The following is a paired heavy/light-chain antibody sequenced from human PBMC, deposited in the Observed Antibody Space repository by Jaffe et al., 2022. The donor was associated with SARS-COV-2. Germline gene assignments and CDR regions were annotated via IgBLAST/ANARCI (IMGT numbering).Light chain of an antibody. CDR2: DVS. Sequence: QSALTQPASVSGSPGQSITISCTGTSSDIGAYNYVSWYQQHPGKAPKLMIYDVSSRPSGVSNRFSASKSGNRASLTISGLQAEDEADYYCSSYTGSSTLEVFGTGTKVTVL. CDR1: SSDIGAYNY. CDR3: SSYTGSSTLEV. J-gene: IGLJ1*01. V-gene: IGLV2-14*01.
Heavy chain of an antibody. CDR3: ARGGYCRGGSCSFDY. V-gene: IGHV5-51*01. D-gene: IGHD2-15*01. CDR1: GYSFTDYW. Sequence: EVQLVQSGAEVKKPGEPLKISCKGSGYSFTDYWIGWVRQMPGKGLEWMGIIAPGDSDTRYSPSFQGHVTISADKSIRTAYLQYSSLKASDTAMYYCARGGYCRGGSCSFDYWGQGTLVTVSS. CDR2: IAPGDSDT. J-gene: IGHJ4*02.